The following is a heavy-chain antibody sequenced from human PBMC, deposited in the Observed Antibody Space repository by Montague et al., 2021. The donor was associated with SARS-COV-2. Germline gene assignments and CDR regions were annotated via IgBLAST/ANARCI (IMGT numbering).Heavy chain of an antibody. D-gene: IGHD2-2*01. CDR2: IYFTEST. Sequence: SETLSLTCTVLGSSNTGADRKCTRLHSSHTRDSYAVIYFTESTKYNPSLKSRVTISVGTPKNQFSLKLRSVTAADTAMYFCARAQTTCFIANCVNDFDYWGQGAQVTVSS. J-gene: IGHJ4*02. CDR1: GSSNTGAD. CDR3: ARAQTTCFIANCVNDFDY. V-gene: IGHV4-59*01.